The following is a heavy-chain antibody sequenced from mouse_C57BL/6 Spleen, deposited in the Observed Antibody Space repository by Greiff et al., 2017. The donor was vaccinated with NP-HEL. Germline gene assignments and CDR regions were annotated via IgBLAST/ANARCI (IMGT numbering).Heavy chain of an antibody. CDR2: FDPNSGGT. CDR1: GYTFTSYW. CDR3: AREESPYFDY. V-gene: IGHV1-72*01. Sequence: QVQLQQPGAELVKPGASVKLSCKASGYTFTSYWMHWVKQRPGRGLEWIGRFDPNSGGTKYNGKFKSKATLTVDKPSSTAYMQLSSLTSEDSAVYYCAREESPYFDYWGQGTTLTVSS. J-gene: IGHJ2*01.